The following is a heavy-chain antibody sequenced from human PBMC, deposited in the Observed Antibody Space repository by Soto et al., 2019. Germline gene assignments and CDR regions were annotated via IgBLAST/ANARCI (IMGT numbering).Heavy chain of an antibody. CDR3: ARHENSFDYVWGSYRSPEGIHGMDV. J-gene: IGHJ6*02. CDR1: GYSFTSYW. CDR2: IDPSDSYT. V-gene: IGHV5-10-1*01. Sequence: PGESLKISCKGSGYSFTSYWISWVRQMPGKGLEWMGRIDPSDSYTNYSPSFQGHVTISADMSISTANLQWSSLKASDTAIYYCARHENSFDYVWGSYRSPEGIHGMDVWGQGTTVTVSS. D-gene: IGHD3-16*02.